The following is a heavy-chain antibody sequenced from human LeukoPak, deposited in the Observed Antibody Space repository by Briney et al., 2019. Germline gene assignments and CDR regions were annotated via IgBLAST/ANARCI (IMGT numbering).Heavy chain of an antibody. Sequence: GASVKVSCKASGYTFTSYGISWVRQAPGQGLEWMGWISAYNGNTNYAQKLQGRVTMTTDTSTSTAYMELSSLRSEDTAVYYCARSRGYDIPDWMGMDVWGKGTTVTVSS. CDR2: ISAYNGNT. J-gene: IGHJ6*04. CDR1: GYTFTSYG. D-gene: IGHD3-9*01. CDR3: ARSRGYDIPDWMGMDV. V-gene: IGHV1-18*04.